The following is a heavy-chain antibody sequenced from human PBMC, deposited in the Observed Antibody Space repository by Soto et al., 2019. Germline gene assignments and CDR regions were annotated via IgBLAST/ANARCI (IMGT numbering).Heavy chain of an antibody. CDR3: TKGTITTPGARS. CDR2: IYGGGST. D-gene: IGHD1-1*01. V-gene: IGHV3-53*01. Sequence: TGGSLRLSCAASGCSVSTYRMSWVRQAPGKGLEWVSVIYGGGSTVYAASVKGRFTVSRDDSKNIVYVEMNSLTAEDTAVYYCTKGTITTPGARSWAQRT. J-gene: IGHJ5*01. CDR1: GCSVSTYR.